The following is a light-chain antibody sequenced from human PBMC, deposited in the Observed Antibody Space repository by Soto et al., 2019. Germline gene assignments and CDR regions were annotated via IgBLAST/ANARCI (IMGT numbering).Light chain of an antibody. CDR2: EVT. J-gene: IGLJ1*01. CDR1: SSDIGAYNY. Sequence: QSSLTQPASVSGSPAQSITISCIGTSSDIGAYNYVSWYQQHPGKVPILMIYEVTNRPSGLSNRFSGSKSGNTASLTISGLQAEDEADYFCSSYTSSSTLYVFGTGTKVTVL. CDR3: SSYTSSSTLYV. V-gene: IGLV2-14*01.